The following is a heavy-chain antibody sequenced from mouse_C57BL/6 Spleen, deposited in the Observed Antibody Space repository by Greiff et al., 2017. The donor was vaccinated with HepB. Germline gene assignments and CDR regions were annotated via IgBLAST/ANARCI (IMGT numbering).Heavy chain of an antibody. CDR3: ARSGSYSNSFDY. CDR2: IDPSDSYT. J-gene: IGHJ2*01. D-gene: IGHD2-5*01. Sequence: VQLQQPGAELVMPGASVKLSCKASGYTFTSYWMHWVKQRPGQGLEWIGEIDPSDSYTNYNQKFKGKSTLTVDKSSSTAYMQLSSLTSEDSAVYYCARSGSYSNSFDYWGQGTTLTVSS. V-gene: IGHV1-69*01. CDR1: GYTFTSYW.